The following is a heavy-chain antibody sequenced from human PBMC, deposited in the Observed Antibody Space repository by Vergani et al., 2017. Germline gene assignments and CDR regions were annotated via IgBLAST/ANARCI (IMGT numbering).Heavy chain of an antibody. CDR1: GGSFSDYY. Sequence: QVQLQEWGAGLLKTSETLSLTCGVSGGSFSDYYWSWIRQAPGMGLEWIGEVNHGGSTNYNPSLKSRVSISVDTSKNQFYLQLTSVTAADSALYFCSSIARAPARLKPPPDYWGQGILVTVSS. CDR3: SSIARAPARLKPPPDY. V-gene: IGHV4-34*01. D-gene: IGHD3-16*02. CDR2: VNHGGST. J-gene: IGHJ4*02.